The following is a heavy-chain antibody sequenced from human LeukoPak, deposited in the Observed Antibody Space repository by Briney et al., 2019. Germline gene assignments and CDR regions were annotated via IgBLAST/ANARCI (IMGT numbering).Heavy chain of an antibody. V-gene: IGHV4-59*08. CDR1: GGSIISYY. Sequence: TSETLSLTCTVSGGSIISYYWSWIRQPPGKGLEWIGYIYSSGSTNYNPSFKSQITMSLDTSRNQFSLKLRSVTAADTAVYYCVRHPPDDAFDIWGQGTMVTVSS. CDR3: VRHPPDDAFDI. J-gene: IGHJ3*02. CDR2: IYSSGST.